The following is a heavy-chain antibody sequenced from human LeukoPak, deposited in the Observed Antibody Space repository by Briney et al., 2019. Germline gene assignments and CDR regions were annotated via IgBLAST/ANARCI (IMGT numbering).Heavy chain of an antibody. CDR1: GFTFSSYW. V-gene: IGHV3-7*01. J-gene: IGHJ5*02. CDR2: IKQDGSEK. CDR3: ARQGQLELAGVDWFDP. D-gene: IGHD1-1*01. Sequence: GGSLRLSCAASGFTFSSYWMSWVRQAPGKGLEWVANIKQDGSEKYYVDSVKGRLTISRDNAKNSLYLQMNSLRAEDTAVYYCARQGQLELAGVDWFDPWGQGTLVPVSS.